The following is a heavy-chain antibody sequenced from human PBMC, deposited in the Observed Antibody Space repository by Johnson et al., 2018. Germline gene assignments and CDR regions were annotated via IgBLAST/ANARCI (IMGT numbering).Heavy chain of an antibody. CDR1: GFTFDDYG. D-gene: IGHD1-7*01. J-gene: IGHJ3*02. V-gene: IGHV3-23*04. Sequence: VQLVQSGGGVVRPGGSLRLSCAASGFTFDDYGMSWVRQAPGKGLEWVSAISGSGGSTYYADSVKGRFPISRDNSKNTLYLQMNSRRAEDTAVYYRAKGMHWNYRDAFDIWGQGTMVTVSS. CDR2: ISGSGGST. CDR3: AKGMHWNYRDAFDI.